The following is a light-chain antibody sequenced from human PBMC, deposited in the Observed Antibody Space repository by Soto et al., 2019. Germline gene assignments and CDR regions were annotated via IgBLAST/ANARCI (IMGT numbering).Light chain of an antibody. CDR1: QSVSSNY. J-gene: IGKJ1*01. CDR3: QQDVISPT. Sequence: DIVLTQSPGTLSLSPGERATLSCRSSQSVSSNYLAWYQQKPDQAPRLVIYDVSGRATGIPDRFSGSGSGTDFTLTISRLESEDSAGYYCQQDVISPTFGQGNKVEIK. V-gene: IGKV3-20*01. CDR2: DVS.